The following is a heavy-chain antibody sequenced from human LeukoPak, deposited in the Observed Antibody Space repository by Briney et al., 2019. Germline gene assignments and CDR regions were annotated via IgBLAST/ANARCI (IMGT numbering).Heavy chain of an antibody. CDR3: AKRLWSSSTSCYDCWFDP. Sequence: GGSLRLSCAASGFTFSSYNMNCVRQAPGKGLEWVSSISSSSSYIYYADSVKGRFTISRDNAKNSLYLQMNSLRAEDTAVYYCAKRLWSSSTSCYDCWFDPWGQGILVTVSS. J-gene: IGHJ5*02. D-gene: IGHD2-2*01. V-gene: IGHV3-21*04. CDR1: GFTFSSYN. CDR2: ISSSSSYI.